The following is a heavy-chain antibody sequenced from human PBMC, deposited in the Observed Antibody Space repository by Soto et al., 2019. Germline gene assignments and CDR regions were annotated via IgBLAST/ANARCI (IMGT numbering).Heavy chain of an antibody. D-gene: IGHD3-10*01. J-gene: IGHJ4*02. Sequence: SETLSLTCAVHGGSFRGYYWSCSRQPPGKGLEWIGEINHSGGTNYNPSLKSRVSISVDASKNQFSLQLTSVTAADTAVYYCARLWSSNEGSSWGQGTLVTVSS. CDR3: ARLWSSNEGSS. CDR1: GGSFRGYY. V-gene: IGHV4-34*01. CDR2: INHSGGT.